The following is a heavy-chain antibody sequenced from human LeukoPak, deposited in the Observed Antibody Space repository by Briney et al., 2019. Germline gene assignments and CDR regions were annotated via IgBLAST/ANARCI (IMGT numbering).Heavy chain of an antibody. Sequence: GVLRLSCAASGFTFSNAWMSWVRQAPGKGLEWIGEIYHSGGTNYNPSLKSRVTISVDKSKNQFSLNVNPLTAADTAVYYCARNGYYCIDVWGKGTTVTVSS. V-gene: IGHV4-4*02. CDR1: GFTFSNAW. CDR3: ARNGYYCIDV. J-gene: IGHJ6*03. CDR2: IYHSGGT. D-gene: IGHD2-8*01.